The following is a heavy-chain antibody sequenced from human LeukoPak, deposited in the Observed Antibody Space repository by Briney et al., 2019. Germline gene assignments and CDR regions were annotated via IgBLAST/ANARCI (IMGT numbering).Heavy chain of an antibody. CDR3: TTELDVRPNHY. CDR1: GFTFSSYG. D-gene: IGHD1-14*01. CDR2: ISATGGTT. Sequence: PGGSLRLSCAASGFTFSSYGMSWVRQAPGKGLEWVSAISATGGTTYYADSVKGRFTISRDNSKNTLYLQMNSLKSEDTAVYYCTTELDVRPNHYWGQGTLVTVSS. J-gene: IGHJ4*02. V-gene: IGHV3-23*01.